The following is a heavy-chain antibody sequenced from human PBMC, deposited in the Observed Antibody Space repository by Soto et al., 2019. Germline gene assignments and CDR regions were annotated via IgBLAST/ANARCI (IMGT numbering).Heavy chain of an antibody. V-gene: IGHV1-69*06. Sequence: GASVKVSCKASGYTFTGYYMHWVRQAPGQGLEWMGWINPIFGTANYAQKFQGRVTITADKSTSTAYMELSSLRSEDTAVYYCAREGSYGMDVWGQGTTVTVSS. CDR3: AREGSYGMDV. J-gene: IGHJ6*02. CDR1: GYTFTGYY. D-gene: IGHD3-10*01. CDR2: INPIFGTA.